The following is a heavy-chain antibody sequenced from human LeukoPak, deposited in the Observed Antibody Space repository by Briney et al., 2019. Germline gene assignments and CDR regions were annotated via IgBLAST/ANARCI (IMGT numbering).Heavy chain of an antibody. CDR2: ISYVGSDK. CDR3: AKDGDIAAAGYYFDY. V-gene: IGHV3-30*18. J-gene: IGHJ4*02. CDR1: GFTFSSYA. Sequence: GGSLRLSCAASGFTFSSYAMHWVPQAPGKGREWMAVISYVGSDKYYADSVKGRLTISRDNSRNTPYLQMNSLRAEDMAVYYCAKDGDIAAAGYYFDYWGQGTLVTVSS. D-gene: IGHD6-13*01.